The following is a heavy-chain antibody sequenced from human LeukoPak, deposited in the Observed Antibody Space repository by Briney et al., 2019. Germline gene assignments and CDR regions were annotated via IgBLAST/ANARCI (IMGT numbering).Heavy chain of an antibody. V-gene: IGHV3-20*04. Sequence: GGSLTLPCAASGFTFDDYGMSWVRQAPGKGLEWVSGINWNGGSTGYADSVKGRFTISRVTAKDSLYLQMNSLRAEDTAVYYCARDAVVTMIVVVTPTDAFDIWGQGTMVTVSS. CDR3: ARDAVVTMIVVVTPTDAFDI. CDR1: GFTFDDYG. D-gene: IGHD3-22*01. J-gene: IGHJ3*02. CDR2: INWNGGST.